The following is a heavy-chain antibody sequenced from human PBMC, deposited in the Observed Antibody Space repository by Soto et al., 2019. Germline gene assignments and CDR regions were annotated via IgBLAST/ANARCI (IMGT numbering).Heavy chain of an antibody. V-gene: IGHV4-59*01. CDR3: ARALDYDFWGGPNWFDP. CDR1: GGSITDNY. J-gene: IGHJ5*02. D-gene: IGHD3-3*01. CDR2: IYYTGIT. Sequence: QVQLQQSGPGLLKPSETLSLTCSVSGGSITDNYWTWIRQSPGKGLEWVGYIYYTGITNYNPSLKRRVTISLDRSKNQFSLKLDSVTAADTAVYYCARALDYDFWGGPNWFDPWGQGTLVTVSS.